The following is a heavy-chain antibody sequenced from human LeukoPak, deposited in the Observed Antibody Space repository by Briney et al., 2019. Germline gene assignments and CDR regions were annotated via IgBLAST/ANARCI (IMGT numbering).Heavy chain of an antibody. J-gene: IGHJ4*02. V-gene: IGHV3-7*01. CDR1: GFTFSRHW. CDR2: IKQDGSEK. Sequence: GGSLRLSCAASGFTFSRHWMSWVRQAPGKGLEWVANIKQDGSEKYYVDSVKSRFTISRDNAKNSLYLQMNSLSAEETAVYYCARSLGFDYWGRGTLVTVSS. CDR3: ARSLGFDY.